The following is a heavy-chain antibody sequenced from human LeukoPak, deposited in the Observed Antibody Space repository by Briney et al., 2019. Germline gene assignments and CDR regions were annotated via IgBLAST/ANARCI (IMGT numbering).Heavy chain of an antibody. CDR1: GYSFTSYR. CDR2: IYPGDSDT. J-gene: IGHJ4*02. CDR3: ARRFGSSWYGLNFDY. V-gene: IGHV5-51*01. D-gene: IGHD6-13*01. Sequence: GESLKISCKGSGYSFTSYRIGWVRQMPGKGLERMGIIYPGDSDTRYSPSFQGQVTISADKSISTAYLQWSSLKASDTAMYYCARRFGSSWYGLNFDYWGQGTLVTVSS.